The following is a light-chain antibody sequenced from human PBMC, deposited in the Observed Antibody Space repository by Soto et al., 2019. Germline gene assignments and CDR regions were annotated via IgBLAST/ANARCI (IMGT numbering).Light chain of an antibody. J-gene: IGLJ2*01. CDR3: TSYTSSSTRVV. CDR2: DVT. Sequence: QSALTQPASVSGSPGQSITISCTGTSSDVGDYNSVSWYQQHPGKAPKLMIFDVTHRPSGVSDRFSGSKSGNTASLTISGLQAEDEADYYCTSYTSSSTRVVFGGGTKLTVL. V-gene: IGLV2-14*03. CDR1: SSDVGDYNS.